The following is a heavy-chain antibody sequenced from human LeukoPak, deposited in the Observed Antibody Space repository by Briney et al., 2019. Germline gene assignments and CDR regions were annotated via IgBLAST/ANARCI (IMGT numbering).Heavy chain of an antibody. V-gene: IGHV3-23*01. CDR2: ISGSGGST. CDR3: AKERYYDSTGYYPFDY. D-gene: IGHD3-22*01. Sequence: GGSLRLSCAASGFTFSSYAMSRVRQAPGKGLEWVSAISGSGGSTYYADSVKGRFTISRDNSKNTLYLQMNSLRAEDTAVYYCAKERYYDSTGYYPFDYWGQGTLVTVSS. CDR1: GFTFSSYA. J-gene: IGHJ4*02.